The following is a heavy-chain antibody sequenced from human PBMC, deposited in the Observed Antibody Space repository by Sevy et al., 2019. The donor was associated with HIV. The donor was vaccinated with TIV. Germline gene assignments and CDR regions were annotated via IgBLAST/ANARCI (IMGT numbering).Heavy chain of an antibody. CDR3: ARGKRAVAGTGGFDY. CDR1: GGTFSSYA. J-gene: IGHJ4*02. CDR2: IIPIFGTA. Sequence: ASVKVSCKASGGTFSSYAISWVRQAPGQGLEWMGGIIPIFGTANYAQMFQGRVTITADESTSTAYMELSSLRPEDTAVYYCARGKRAVAGTGGFDYWGQGTLVTVSS. V-gene: IGHV1-69*13. D-gene: IGHD6-19*01.